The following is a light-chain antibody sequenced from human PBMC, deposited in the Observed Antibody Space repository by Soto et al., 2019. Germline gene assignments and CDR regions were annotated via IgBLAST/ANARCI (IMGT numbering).Light chain of an antibody. Sequence: QSVLTQPASVSGSPGQSITISCTGTSSDVGGYNYVSWYQQHPGKAPKLLIFEVSNRPSGVSNRFSGSKSDNTASLTISGLQAEDEADYYCSSYTSSSPLYVFGTGTKVTVL. CDR2: EVS. CDR1: SSDVGGYNY. J-gene: IGLJ1*01. V-gene: IGLV2-14*01. CDR3: SSYTSSSPLYV.